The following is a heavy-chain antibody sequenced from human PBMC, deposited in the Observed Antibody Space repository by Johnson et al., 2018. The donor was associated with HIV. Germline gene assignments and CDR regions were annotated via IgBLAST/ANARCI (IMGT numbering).Heavy chain of an antibody. CDR1: GFIFDNYG. CDR3: ARRIAVAGTPPNHYDAFDI. CDR2: VQYDGSKK. Sequence: SGFIFDNYGMHWVRQAPGKGLEWVAFVQYDGSKKYYADSVKGRFTISRDNSKNTLYLQMNSLRAEDTAVYYCARRIAVAGTPPNHYDAFDIWGQGTMVTVSS. V-gene: IGHV3-30*02. J-gene: IGHJ3*02. D-gene: IGHD6-19*01.